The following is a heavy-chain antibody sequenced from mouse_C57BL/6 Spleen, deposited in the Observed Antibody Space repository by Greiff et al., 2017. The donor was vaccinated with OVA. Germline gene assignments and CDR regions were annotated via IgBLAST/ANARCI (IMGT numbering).Heavy chain of an antibody. Sequence: EVQLVESGGGLVQPGGSMKLSCAASGFTFSDAWMDWVRQSPEKGLEWVAEIRNKANNHATYYAESVKGRFTISRDDSKSSVYLQMNSLRAEDTGIYYCTRDGSRDWYFDVWGTGTTVTVSS. J-gene: IGHJ1*03. D-gene: IGHD1-1*01. V-gene: IGHV6-6*01. CDR2: IRNKANNHAT. CDR3: TRDGSRDWYFDV. CDR1: GFTFSDAW.